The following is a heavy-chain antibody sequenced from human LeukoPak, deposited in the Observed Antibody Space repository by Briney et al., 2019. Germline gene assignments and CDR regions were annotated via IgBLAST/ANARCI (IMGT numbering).Heavy chain of an antibody. Sequence: KASETLSLTCTVSGDSISHYYWSWIRQSPGKGLEWIGDISYIGTNSNPFLKNRVTISVDTSKNQISLKLSSVTAADTAVYYCAREYYFDSANYFNGYFALWGRGTLVTVSS. CDR3: AREYYFDSANYFNGYFAL. CDR2: ISYIGT. J-gene: IGHJ2*01. V-gene: IGHV4-59*01. CDR1: GDSISHYY. D-gene: IGHD3-10*01.